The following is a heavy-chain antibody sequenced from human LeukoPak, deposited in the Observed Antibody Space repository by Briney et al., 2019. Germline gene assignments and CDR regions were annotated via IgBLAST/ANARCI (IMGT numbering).Heavy chain of an antibody. D-gene: IGHD6-13*01. CDR3: ARVAAGIGFFQH. CDR2: IYHSGST. V-gene: IGHV4-38-2*02. CDR1: GYSISSGFY. J-gene: IGHJ1*01. Sequence: SETLSLTCTVSGYSISSGFYWGWIRQPPGKGLEWIGIIYHSGSTYYNPSLKSRVTISVDTSKNQLSLKLSSVTAADTAVYYCARVAAGIGFFQHWGQGTLVTVSS.